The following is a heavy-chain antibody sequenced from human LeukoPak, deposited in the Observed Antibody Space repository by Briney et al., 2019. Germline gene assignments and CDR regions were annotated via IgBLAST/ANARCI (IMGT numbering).Heavy chain of an antibody. CDR3: ITSYYYDSSSYGY. CDR1: GFTFSDAW. CDR2: IKSKTDGGTT. V-gene: IGHV3-15*01. Sequence: PGGSLRLSCAASGFTFSDAWMSWVRQAPGKGLEWVGRIKSKTDGGTTDYAAPVKGRFTISRDDSKNTLYLQMNSLKTEDTAVYYCITSYYYDSSSYGYWGQGTLVILSS. D-gene: IGHD3-22*01. J-gene: IGHJ4*02.